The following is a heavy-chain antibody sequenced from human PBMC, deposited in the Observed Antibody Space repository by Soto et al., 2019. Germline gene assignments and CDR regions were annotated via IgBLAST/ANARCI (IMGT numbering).Heavy chain of an antibody. CDR1: GGSVNSGNYY. CDR2: MSHSGGT. CDR3: ARVERGTATTVVDAFDI. D-gene: IGHD1-1*01. J-gene: IGHJ3*02. Sequence: QVQLQQWGAGLLKPSETLSLTCAVFGGSVNSGNYYWSWIRQPPGKGLEWFGEMSHSGGTDFNPSFKSRVTISVDTSKNQFSLKMSSVTAADTALYYCARVERGTATTVVDAFDIWGPGTMVTVSS. V-gene: IGHV4-34*01.